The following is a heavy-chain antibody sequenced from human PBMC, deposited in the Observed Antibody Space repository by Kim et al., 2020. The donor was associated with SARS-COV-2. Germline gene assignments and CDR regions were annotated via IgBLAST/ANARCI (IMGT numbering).Heavy chain of an antibody. Sequence: SETLSLTCTVSGGSISSYYWSWIRQPPGKGLEWIGYIYYSGSYNYNPSLKSRVTISVDTSKNQFSLKRSSVTAAVTAVYYCASNIAAAYPLFGYWGQGTLVTVSS. CDR3: ASNIAAAYPLFGY. V-gene: IGHV4-59*01. D-gene: IGHD6-13*01. CDR1: GGSISSYY. CDR2: IYYSGSY. J-gene: IGHJ4*02.